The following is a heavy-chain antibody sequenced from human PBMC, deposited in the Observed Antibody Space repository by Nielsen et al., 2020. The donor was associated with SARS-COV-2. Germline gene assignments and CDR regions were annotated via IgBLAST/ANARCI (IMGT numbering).Heavy chain of an antibody. CDR2: ISWDGGST. D-gene: IGHD4-17*01. V-gene: IGHV3-43*01. Sequence: GESLKISCAASGFTFDDYAMHWVRHAPGKGLQCVSLISWDGGSTYYADSVKGRFTISRDNSKNSLYLQMNSLRTEDTALYYCAKDFHDYGDYVGAYWGQGTLVTVSS. CDR1: GFTFDDYA. CDR3: AKDFHDYGDYVGAY. J-gene: IGHJ4*02.